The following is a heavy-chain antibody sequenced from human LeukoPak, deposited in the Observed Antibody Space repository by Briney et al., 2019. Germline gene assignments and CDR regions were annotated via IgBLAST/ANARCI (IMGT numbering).Heavy chain of an antibody. J-gene: IGHJ6*02. CDR3: AKYRVYYDILTGYLSYYYYGMDV. CDR2: ISGDGGST. V-gene: IGHV3-43*02. CDR1: GFTFDDYA. Sequence: GGSLRLSCAASGFTFDDYAMHWVRQAPGKGLEWVSLISGDGGSTYYADSVKGRFTISRDNSKNSLYLQMNSLRTEDTALYYCAKYRVYYDILTGYLSYYYYGMDVSGQGTTVTVSS. D-gene: IGHD3-9*01.